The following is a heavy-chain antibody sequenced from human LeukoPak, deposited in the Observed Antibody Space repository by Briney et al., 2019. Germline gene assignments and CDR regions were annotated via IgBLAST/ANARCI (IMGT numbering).Heavy chain of an antibody. J-gene: IGHJ4*02. D-gene: IGHD3-22*01. CDR3: AKDIRYDSSALGS. CDR2: ISWNSGSI. V-gene: IGHV3-9*01. CDR1: GFTFDDYA. Sequence: GGSLRLSCAASGFTFDDYAMHWVRQAPGKGLKWVSGISWNSGSIGYADSVKGRFTISRDNAKNSLYLQMNSLRAEDTALYYCAKDIRYDSSALGSWGQGTLVTVSS.